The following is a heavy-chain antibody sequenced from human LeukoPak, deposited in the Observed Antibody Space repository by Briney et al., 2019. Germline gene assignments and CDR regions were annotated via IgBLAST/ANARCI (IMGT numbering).Heavy chain of an antibody. J-gene: IGHJ4*02. CDR3: AREVDGSYYFDS. D-gene: IGHD5-24*01. V-gene: IGHV3-48*01. CDR2: ISSSGSI. CDR1: GFTFSSYG. Sequence: GGSLRLSCVASGFTFSSYGMNWVRQAPGKGLEWVSYISSSGSIYYADSVKGRFTISRDNAKNSLYLQMNSLRAEDTAVYYCAREVDGSYYFDSWGQGTLVTVSS.